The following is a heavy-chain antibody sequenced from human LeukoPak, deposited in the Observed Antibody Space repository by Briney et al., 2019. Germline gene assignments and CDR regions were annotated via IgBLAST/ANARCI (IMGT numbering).Heavy chain of an antibody. D-gene: IGHD1-26*01. Sequence: GGSLRLSCAASRFTFSGYAMYWVRQAPGKGLVWVSRINSDGSSTSYADSVKGRFTISRDNAKNTLYLQMNSLRAEDTAVYYCARDYHSGSYSAFDIWGQGTMVTVSS. CDR3: ARDYHSGSYSAFDI. CDR2: INSDGSST. J-gene: IGHJ3*02. CDR1: RFTFSGYA. V-gene: IGHV3-74*01.